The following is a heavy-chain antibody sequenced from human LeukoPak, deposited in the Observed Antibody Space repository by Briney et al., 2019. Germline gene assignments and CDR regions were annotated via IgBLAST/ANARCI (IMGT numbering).Heavy chain of an antibody. CDR2: IYTSGST. J-gene: IGHJ4*02. Sequence: KPSETLSLTCTVSGGSISSGSYSWSWIRQPAGKGLEWIGRIYTSGSTNYNPSLKSRVTISVDTSKNQFSLKLSSVTAADTAVYYCAREGADVVVPARILYFDYWGQGTLVTVSS. CDR1: GGSISSGSYS. V-gene: IGHV4-61*02. D-gene: IGHD2-2*01. CDR3: AREGADVVVPARILYFDY.